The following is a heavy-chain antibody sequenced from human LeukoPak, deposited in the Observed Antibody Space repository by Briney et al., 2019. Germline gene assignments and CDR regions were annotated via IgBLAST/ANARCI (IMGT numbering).Heavy chain of an antibody. V-gene: IGHV4-4*07. D-gene: IGHD2-15*01. CDR3: ARASCSGGNCYYFDY. CDR1: GDSISTYY. Sequence: SETLSLTCTVSGDSISTYYWSWIRQPAGKGLEWIGRIYISGSTNYNPSLKSRVTMSVDTSKNQFSLKLSSVTAADTAVYYCARASCSGGNCYYFDYWGQGTLVTVSS. J-gene: IGHJ4*02. CDR2: IYISGST.